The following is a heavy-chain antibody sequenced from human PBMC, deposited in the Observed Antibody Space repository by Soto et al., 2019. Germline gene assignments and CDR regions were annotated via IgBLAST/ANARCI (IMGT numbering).Heavy chain of an antibody. V-gene: IGHV4-34*01. Sequence: SETLSLTCAVYGGSFSGYYWSWIRQPPGKGLEWIGEINHSGSTNYNPSLKSRVTISVDTSKNQFSLKLSSVTAADTAVYYCARVTAAGRYFDYWGHVTLVPVSS. J-gene: IGHJ4*01. D-gene: IGHD6-13*01. CDR3: ARVTAAGRYFDY. CDR1: GGSFSGYY. CDR2: INHSGST.